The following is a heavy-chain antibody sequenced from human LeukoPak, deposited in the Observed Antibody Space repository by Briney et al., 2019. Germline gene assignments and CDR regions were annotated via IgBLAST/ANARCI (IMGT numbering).Heavy chain of an antibody. CDR3: ARDSGSYWGEYFDY. CDR2: IYTSGST. CDR1: GGSISSYY. J-gene: IGHJ4*02. D-gene: IGHD1-26*01. V-gene: IGHV4-4*07. Sequence: ASETLSLTCTVSGGSISSYYWSWIRQPAGKGLEWIGRIYTSGSTNYNPSLKSRVTMSVDTSKNQFSLKLSSVTAADTAVYYCARDSGSYWGEYFDYWGQGTLVTVSS.